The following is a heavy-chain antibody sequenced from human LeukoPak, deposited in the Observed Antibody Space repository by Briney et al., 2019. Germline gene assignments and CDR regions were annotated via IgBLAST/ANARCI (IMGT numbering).Heavy chain of an antibody. CDR1: GYTFTGYY. CDR2: INPISGGT. V-gene: IGHV1-2*02. J-gene: IGHJ4*02. Sequence: ASVKVSCKASGYTFTGYYMHWVRQAPGQGLEWMGWINPISGGTNYAQKFQGRVTMTRDTSISTAYMELSRLRSDDTAVYYCATSYTSVDILTGYYLDYWGQGTLVTVSS. CDR3: ATSYTSVDILTGYYLDY. D-gene: IGHD3-9*01.